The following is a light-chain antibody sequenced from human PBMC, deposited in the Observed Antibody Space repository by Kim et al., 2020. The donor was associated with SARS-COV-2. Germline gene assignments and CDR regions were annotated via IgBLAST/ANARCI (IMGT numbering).Light chain of an antibody. CDR1: KLGDKY. Sequence: VSVSPGQTASITCSGDKLGDKYACWYQQKPGQSPVLVIYQDTKRPSGIPERFSGSNSGNTATLTISGTQAMDEADYYCQAWDSSVVFGGGTQLTVL. V-gene: IGLV3-1*01. CDR2: QDT. CDR3: QAWDSSVV. J-gene: IGLJ2*01.